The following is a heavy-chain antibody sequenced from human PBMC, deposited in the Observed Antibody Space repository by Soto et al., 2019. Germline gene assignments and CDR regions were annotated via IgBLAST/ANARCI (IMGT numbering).Heavy chain of an antibody. CDR2: IHHSGST. Sequence: QVQLQESGPGLVKPSETLSLTCSVSGGSITSHYCSWFRQPPGKGLEWIGYIHHSGSTSYNPSLKSRGTMSVDTSKNHFSLKVNSVTAADTALYYCARQGFGQLHGLVDVWGPGTTVTVSS. V-gene: IGHV4-59*08. D-gene: IGHD3-10*01. J-gene: IGHJ6*02. CDR1: GGSITSHY. CDR3: ARQGFGQLHGLVDV.